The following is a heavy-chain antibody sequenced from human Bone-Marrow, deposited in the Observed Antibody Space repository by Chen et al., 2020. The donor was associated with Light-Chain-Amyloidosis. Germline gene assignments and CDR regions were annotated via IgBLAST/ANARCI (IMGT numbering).Heavy chain of an antibody. CDR2: IYPDDSDA. CDR3: ARRRDGYNFDY. CDR1: GYTFPNYW. V-gene: IGHV5-51*01. D-gene: IGHD5-12*01. J-gene: IGHJ4*02. Sequence: EVQLEQSGRVVKKPGESLKSAGKGTGYTFPNYWIGWVRQMPGKGLEWMGVIYPDDSDARYSPSFEGQVTISADKSITTAYLQWRSLKASDTAMYYCARRRDGYNFDYWGQGTLVTVSS.